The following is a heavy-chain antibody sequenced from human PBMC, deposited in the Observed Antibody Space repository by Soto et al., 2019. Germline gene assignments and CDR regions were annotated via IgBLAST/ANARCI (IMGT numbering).Heavy chain of an antibody. Sequence: GGALRVSCSASGFTFRSYGIHWVRQAPGKGLEWVAVISYDGSNKYYADSVKGRFTISRGNSKNTLYLQMNSLRAEDTAVYYCAKDYELLGVCDYWGQGTLVPVSS. D-gene: IGHD5-12*01. V-gene: IGHV3-30*18. CDR2: ISYDGSNK. CDR3: AKDYELLGVCDY. CDR1: GFTFRSYG. J-gene: IGHJ4*02.